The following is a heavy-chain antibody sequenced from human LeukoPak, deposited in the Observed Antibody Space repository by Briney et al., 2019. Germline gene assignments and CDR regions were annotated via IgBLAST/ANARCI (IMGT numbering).Heavy chain of an antibody. Sequence: GGSLRLSCADSGFTFSRYAMRWVRQAPGKGLEWVAVISYDGSNKFYADSVKGRLAISRDNSKNTLYLQMNSLRTEDTAVYYCAKASNNHGLGGTVEYWGQGTLVTVSS. CDR3: AKASNNHGLGGTVEY. J-gene: IGHJ4*02. V-gene: IGHV3-30*18. D-gene: IGHD1-14*01. CDR2: ISYDGSNK. CDR1: GFTFSRYA.